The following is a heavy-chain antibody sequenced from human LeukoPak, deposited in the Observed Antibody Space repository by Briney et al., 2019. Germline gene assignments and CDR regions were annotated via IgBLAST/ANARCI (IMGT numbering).Heavy chain of an antibody. CDR1: GGSFSGYY. CDR3: ARGHLTGRGYFDY. D-gene: IGHD1-20*01. CDR2: INHSGST. V-gene: IGHV4-34*01. J-gene: IGHJ4*02. Sequence: PSETLSLTCAVYGGSFSGYYWSWIRQPPAKGLEWIGEINHSGSTNYNPSLKSRVTISVDTSKNQFSLKLNSVTAADTAVYYCARGHLTGRGYFDYWGQGTLVTVSS.